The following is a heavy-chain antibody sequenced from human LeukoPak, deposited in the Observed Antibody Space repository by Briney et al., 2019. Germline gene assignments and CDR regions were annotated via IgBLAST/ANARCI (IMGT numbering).Heavy chain of an antibody. D-gene: IGHD3-22*01. Sequence: SETLSLICTVSGGSIRSYYWSWIRQPPGKGLEWMGYIYYSGSTNYNPSLKSRVTISVDTSKNQFYLKLSSVTAADTAVYYCARERSINYYDSSGYPSDAFDNWGQGTMVTVPS. CDR2: IYYSGST. V-gene: IGHV4-59*01. CDR3: ARERSINYYDSSGYPSDAFDN. CDR1: GGSIRSYY. J-gene: IGHJ3*02.